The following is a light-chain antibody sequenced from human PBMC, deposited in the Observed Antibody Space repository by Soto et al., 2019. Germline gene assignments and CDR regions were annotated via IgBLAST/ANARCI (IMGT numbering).Light chain of an antibody. V-gene: IGKV1-9*01. Sequence: DIQLTQSPSFLSASVGDRITITCRASQGISSYLAWYQQKPGKAPKFLIYAASTLQSGVPSRFSGSGSGTEFTLTISSLQPEDFATYYCQQLNSYLTFGGGTKVEIK. CDR1: QGISSY. CDR3: QQLNSYLT. CDR2: AAS. J-gene: IGKJ4*01.